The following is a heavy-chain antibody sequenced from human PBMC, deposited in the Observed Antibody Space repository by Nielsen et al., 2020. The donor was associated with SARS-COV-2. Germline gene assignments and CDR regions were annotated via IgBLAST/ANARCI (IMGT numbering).Heavy chain of an antibody. CDR2: IYYSGST. CDR1: GGSISSYY. Sequence: SETLSLTCTVSGGSISSYYWSWIRQPPGKGLEWIGYIYYSGSTNYNPSLKSRVTISVDTSKNLFSLKLSSVTAADTAVYYCAKTTAGAPWFDPWGQGTLVTVSS. V-gene: IGHV4-59*13. D-gene: IGHD6-19*01. CDR3: AKTTAGAPWFDP. J-gene: IGHJ5*02.